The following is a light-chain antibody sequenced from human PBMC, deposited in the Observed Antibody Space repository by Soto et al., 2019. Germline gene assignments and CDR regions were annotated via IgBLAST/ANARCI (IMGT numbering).Light chain of an antibody. J-gene: IGKJ2*01. CDR1: QHIDTF. CDR3: QQSSTTPYT. V-gene: IGKV1-39*01. Sequence: EIQMTQSPLSLSASVGDRVTITCRASQHIDTFLVWYQVKPGKAPKLLIQTASSLHSGVPSRFSGGGFGTSFTLTISSLQPEEFATYYCQQSSTTPYTFGQGTKVDIK. CDR2: TAS.